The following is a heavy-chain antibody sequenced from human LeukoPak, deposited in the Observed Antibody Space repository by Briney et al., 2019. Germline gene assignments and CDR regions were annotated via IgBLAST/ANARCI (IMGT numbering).Heavy chain of an antibody. Sequence: GGSLRLSCAASGFTFSNYGMHWVRQAPGKGLEWVAVISYDGSNKYYADSVKGRFTISRDNSKNTLYLQMNSLRAEDTAVYYCARDVIAAAGRLDYWGQGTLVTVSS. J-gene: IGHJ4*02. D-gene: IGHD6-13*01. CDR1: GFTFSNYG. V-gene: IGHV3-30*19. CDR2: ISYDGSNK. CDR3: ARDVIAAAGRLDY.